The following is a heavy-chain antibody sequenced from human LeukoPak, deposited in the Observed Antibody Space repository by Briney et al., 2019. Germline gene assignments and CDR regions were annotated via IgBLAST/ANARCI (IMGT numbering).Heavy chain of an antibody. CDR1: GYLFTNDW. CDR3: ARSGSIAARKNWFDP. V-gene: IGHV5-51*01. D-gene: IGHD6-6*01. CDR2: ICPGDSDT. Sequence: GESLKISCKGFGYLFTNDWIGWVRQMPGKGLEWMGIICPGDSDTRYSPAFQGQVTISADKSINTAYLQWSSLEASDTAIYYCARSGSIAARKNWFDPWGQGTLVIVSS. J-gene: IGHJ5*02.